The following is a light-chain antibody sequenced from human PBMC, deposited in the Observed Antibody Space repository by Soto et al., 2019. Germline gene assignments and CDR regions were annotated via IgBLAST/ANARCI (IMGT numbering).Light chain of an antibody. Sequence: QSALTQPASVSGSPGQSITISCTGSSSDVGGYDYVSWYQRHPGKAPKMIIYAVSHRPSGVSNRFSGSKSGNTASLTVSGLQAEDEADYYCTSYTSSDTLLFGGGTKLTVL. V-gene: IGLV2-14*03. CDR1: SSDVGGYDY. CDR2: AVS. CDR3: TSYTSSDTLL. J-gene: IGLJ2*01.